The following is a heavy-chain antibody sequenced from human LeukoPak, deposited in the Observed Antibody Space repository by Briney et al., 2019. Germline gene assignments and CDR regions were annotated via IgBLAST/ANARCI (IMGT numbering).Heavy chain of an antibody. CDR2: IYTSGNT. CDR1: GGSISSASYY. V-gene: IGHV4-61*09. D-gene: IGHD2-15*01. CDR3: ARISCSGGSCYWSRGYFDY. Sequence: SETLSLTCTVSGGSISSASYYWSWIRQPAGKGLEWIGHIYTSGNTNYNPSLKSRVTISVDTSMNQFSLKLTSVTAADTAVYYCARISCSGGSCYWSRGYFDYWGQGTLVTVSS. J-gene: IGHJ4*02.